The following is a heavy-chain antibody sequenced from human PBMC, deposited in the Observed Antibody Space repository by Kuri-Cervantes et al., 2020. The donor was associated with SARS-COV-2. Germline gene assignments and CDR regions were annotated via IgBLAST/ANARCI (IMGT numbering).Heavy chain of an antibody. J-gene: IGHJ6*02. CDR1: GGSISSYY. D-gene: IGHD3-3*01. CDR2: INHSGST. Sequence: LETLSLTCTVSGGSISSYYWSWIRQPPGKGLEWIGEINHSGSTNYNPSLKSRVTISVDTSKNQFSLKLSSVTAADTAVYYCARDSGGITIFGVVISTYYYYGMDVWGQGTTVTVSS. CDR3: ARDSGGITIFGVVISTYYYYGMDV. V-gene: IGHV4-34*01.